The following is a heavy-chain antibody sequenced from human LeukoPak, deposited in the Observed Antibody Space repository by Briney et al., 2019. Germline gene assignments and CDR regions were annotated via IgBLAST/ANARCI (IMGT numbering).Heavy chain of an antibody. D-gene: IGHD6-19*01. J-gene: IGHJ1*01. CDR2: IYYSGST. Sequence: SETLSLTCTVSGGSISSSSYYWGWIRQPPGKGLEWIGSIYYSGSTNYNPSLKSRVTISVDTSKNQFSLKLSSVTAADTAVYYCAREAIAVAGTRYFQHWGQGTLVTVSS. CDR3: AREAIAVAGTRYFQH. V-gene: IGHV4-39*07. CDR1: GGSISSSSYY.